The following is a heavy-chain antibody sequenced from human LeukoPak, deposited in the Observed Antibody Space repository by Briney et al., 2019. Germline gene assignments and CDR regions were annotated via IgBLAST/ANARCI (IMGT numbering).Heavy chain of an antibody. J-gene: IGHJ4*02. Sequence: SGGPLRLSCEACGLTCGACSMNWVRQAPGKGLEWVSYISGSSSKIHYADSVEGRFTISRDNAKNSLYLQMNSLRDEDTAVYYCARDAFNGNSYIGYYFDSWGQGTLVTVSS. D-gene: IGHD1-26*01. CDR3: ARDAFNGNSYIGYYFDS. V-gene: IGHV3-48*02. CDR1: GLTCGACS. CDR2: ISGSSSKI.